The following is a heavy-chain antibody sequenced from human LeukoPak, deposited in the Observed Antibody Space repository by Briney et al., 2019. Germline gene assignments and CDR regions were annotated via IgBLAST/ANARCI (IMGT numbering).Heavy chain of an antibody. D-gene: IGHD6-13*01. Sequence: PGGSLRLSCAASGFTFSNYWMSWVRQAPGKGLEWVANIKPDGTENSHVDSVKGRFIISRDNAKNSLYLQMNYLRVEDTANYCARDTVAAAGDDWGQGTLVTASS. CDR3: ARDTVAAAGDD. CDR2: IKPDGTEN. CDR1: GFTFSNYW. J-gene: IGHJ4*02. V-gene: IGHV3-7*01.